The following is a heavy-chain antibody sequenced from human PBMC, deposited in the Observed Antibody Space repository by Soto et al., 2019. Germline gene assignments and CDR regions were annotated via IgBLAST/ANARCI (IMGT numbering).Heavy chain of an antibody. J-gene: IGHJ5*02. CDR1: GYTFTSYD. D-gene: IGHD3-3*01. Sequence: QVQLVQSGAEVKKPGASVKVSCKASGYTFTSYDINWVRQATGQGLEWMGWMNPNSGNTGYAQKFQGRVTMTRNTSISTAYMELSSLRSEDTAVYYCARGGDYDFGSGLPRWFDPWGQGTLVTVSS. V-gene: IGHV1-8*01. CDR3: ARGGDYDFGSGLPRWFDP. CDR2: MNPNSGNT.